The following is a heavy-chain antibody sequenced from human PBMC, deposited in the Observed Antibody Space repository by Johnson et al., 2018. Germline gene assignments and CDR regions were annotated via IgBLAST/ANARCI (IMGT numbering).Heavy chain of an antibody. Sequence: VQLVESGGGLAQXGGSRRLYCAASGFTFTNYAMSWVPQAPGKGLDWVSDISGSGGDTTYAHSVKGRFTISRDNSKNTLYLQMNSLRAEDTAVYYCAQPLFGGSTWYYYYMDVWGKGTTVTVSS. CDR2: ISGSGGDT. J-gene: IGHJ6*03. CDR3: AQPLFGGSTWYYYYMDV. CDR1: GFTFTNYA. D-gene: IGHD6-13*01. V-gene: IGHV3-23*04.